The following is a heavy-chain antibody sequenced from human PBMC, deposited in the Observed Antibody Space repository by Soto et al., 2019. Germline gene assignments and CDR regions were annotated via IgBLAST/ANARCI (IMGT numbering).Heavy chain of an antibody. D-gene: IGHD3-3*01. Sequence: SETLSLTCTVSGGSISSGGYYWSWIRQHPGKGQEWIGYIYYSGSTYYNPSLKSRVTISVNTYKNQFYLKLSSVSVADMALFYCARGYLDFWMGNIDYWRQGTLVTGSS. V-gene: IGHV4-31*03. J-gene: IGHJ4*02. CDR3: ARGYLDFWMGNIDY. CDR2: IYYSGST. CDR1: GGSISSGGYY.